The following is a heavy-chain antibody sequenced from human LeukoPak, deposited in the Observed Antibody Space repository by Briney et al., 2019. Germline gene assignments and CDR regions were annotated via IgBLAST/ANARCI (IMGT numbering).Heavy chain of an antibody. J-gene: IGHJ6*03. CDR3: AKSGSSTTLPYYYMDV. D-gene: IGHD6-6*01. CDR1: GGSISSSSYY. CDR2: IYYSGST. V-gene: IGHV4-61*01. Sequence: PSETLSLTCTVSGGSISSSSYYWSWIRQPPGKGLEWIGYIYYSGSTNYNPSLKSRVTISVDTSKNQFSLKLSSVTAADTAVYYCAKSGSSTTLPYYYMDVWGKGTTVTVSS.